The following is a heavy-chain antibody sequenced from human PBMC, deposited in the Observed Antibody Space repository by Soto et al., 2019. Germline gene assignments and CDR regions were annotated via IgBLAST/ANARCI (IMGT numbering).Heavy chain of an antibody. CDR2: SYSGGST. D-gene: IGHD6-13*01. Sequence: EVQLVESGGGLVQPGGSLRLSCAASGFTVSSNYMSWVRQAPGKGLEWVSVSYSGGSTFYADSVKGRITISSEHAKNTVYLHMHSLRAADEGVYYCEREIGQGAAKTNDMDVWGKGTTVTVS. J-gene: IGHJ6*03. CDR3: EREIGQGAAKTNDMDV. V-gene: IGHV3-66*01. CDR1: GFTVSSNY.